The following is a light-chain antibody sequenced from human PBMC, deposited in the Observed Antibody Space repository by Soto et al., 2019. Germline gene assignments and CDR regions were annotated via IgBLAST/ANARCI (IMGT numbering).Light chain of an antibody. Sequence: QSVLTQPPSVSGAPGQGITISCTGTRSNLGAGYDVHWYQQLPGAAPKLLIYANNKRPSGVLDRFSGSKSGTSASLAITGLQAEDEADYYCQSYDNSPSGAWVFGGWTKLTVL. CDR3: QSYDNSPSGAWV. CDR2: ANN. J-gene: IGLJ3*02. CDR1: RSNLGAGYD. V-gene: IGLV1-40*01.